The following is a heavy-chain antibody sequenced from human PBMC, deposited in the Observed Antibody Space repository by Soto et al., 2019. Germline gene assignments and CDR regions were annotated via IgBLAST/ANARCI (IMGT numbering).Heavy chain of an antibody. V-gene: IGHV4-59*01. CDR1: GVSISSNY. J-gene: IGHJ6*02. CDR2: IHYSGST. Sequence: SETLSLTCIVSGVSISSNYWSWIRQPPGQGLEWIGYIHYSGSTNFNPSLKNRVIMSVDTSKNQFSLRLSSVTAVDTAVYYCARSYPNTIFGVVPSRGLDVWGQGATVTVSS. D-gene: IGHD3-3*01. CDR3: ARSYPNTIFGVVPSRGLDV.